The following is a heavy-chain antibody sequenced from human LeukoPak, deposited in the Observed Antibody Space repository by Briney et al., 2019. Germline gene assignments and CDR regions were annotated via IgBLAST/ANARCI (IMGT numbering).Heavy chain of an antibody. CDR2: IYYSGST. CDR1: GGSISSYY. CDR3: ASNALDTAMVNY. D-gene: IGHD5-18*01. Sequence: SETLSLTCTVSGGSISSYYWSWIRQRPGKGLEWIGYIYYSGSTNYNPSLKSRVTISVDTSKNQFSLKLSSVTAADTAVYYCASNALDTAMVNYWGQGTLVTVSS. J-gene: IGHJ4*02. V-gene: IGHV4-59*01.